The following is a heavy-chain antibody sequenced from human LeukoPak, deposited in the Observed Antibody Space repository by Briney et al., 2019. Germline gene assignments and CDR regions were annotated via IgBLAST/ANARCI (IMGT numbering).Heavy chain of an antibody. J-gene: IGHJ3*02. CDR2: IYYSGST. D-gene: IGHD4-17*01. V-gene: IGHV4-59*01. CDR3: ARYISRDYGVGAFDI. Sequence: SETLSLTCTVSGGSISSYYWSWIRQPPGKGLEWIGYIYYSGSTNYNPSLKSRVTISVDTSKNQFSLKLSSVTAADTAVYYCARYISRDYGVGAFDIWGQETMVTGSS. CDR1: GGSISSYY.